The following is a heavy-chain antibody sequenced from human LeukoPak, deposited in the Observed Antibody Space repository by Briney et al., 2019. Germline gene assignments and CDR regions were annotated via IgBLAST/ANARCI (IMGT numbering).Heavy chain of an antibody. CDR3: ARSKYYYGSGSYEDY. CDR2: IYYSGST. V-gene: IGHV4-59*01. Sequence: SETLSLTCTVSGGSISSYYWSWIRQPPGKGLEWIGYIYYSGSTNYNPSLKSRVTISVDTSKNQFSLKLSSVTAADTAVYYCARSKYYYGSGSYEDYWGQGTLVTVSS. D-gene: IGHD3-10*01. CDR1: GGSISSYY. J-gene: IGHJ4*02.